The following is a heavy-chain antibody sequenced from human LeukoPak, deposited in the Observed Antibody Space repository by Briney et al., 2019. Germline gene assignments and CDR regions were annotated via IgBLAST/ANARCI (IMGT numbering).Heavy chain of an antibody. J-gene: IGHJ6*03. Sequence: SVKVSCKASGGSFSSYAITWVRQAPGQGLEWMGRIIPIFGTPTYAQKFQGRVTITADMGSSTAYLELTSLTAEDTARYFCAKQGAVRQDYYMDVWGDGTTVTVSS. CDR1: GGSFSSYA. D-gene: IGHD3-16*01. CDR2: IIPIFGTP. CDR3: AKQGAVRQDYYMDV. V-gene: IGHV1-69*06.